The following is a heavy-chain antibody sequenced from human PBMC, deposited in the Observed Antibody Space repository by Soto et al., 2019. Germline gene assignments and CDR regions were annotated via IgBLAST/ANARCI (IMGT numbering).Heavy chain of an antibody. J-gene: IGHJ4*02. Sequence: QLQLQESGPGLVKPSETLSLTCTVSGDSISITSYYWGWVRQPPGKGLEWIGSIHYSGSTPYHPSLQSRVTISGDASKKQFSLKLRSVTAADTAVYYCASTKDETLYFDYWGQGTLVTVSS. V-gene: IGHV4-39*01. D-gene: IGHD2-15*01. CDR3: ASTKDETLYFDY. CDR2: IHYSGST. CDR1: GDSISITSYY.